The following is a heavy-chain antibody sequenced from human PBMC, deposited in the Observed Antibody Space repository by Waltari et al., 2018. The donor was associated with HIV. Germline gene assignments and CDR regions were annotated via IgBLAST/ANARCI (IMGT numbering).Heavy chain of an antibody. V-gene: IGHV4-39*02. CDR3: ASSYTYVVWGACDT. CDR1: GGSLTSSSNF. Sequence: QMRLQESGPGLVKPSETLSLTCNVSGGSLTSSSNFLGWVRQPPGKGLEWFGSIYHDGSTQYDSSLKDSSLKSRVTISLDTSRNLFSLELTSVTATDTAIYYCASSYTYVVWGACDTWGQGTLVTVSS. J-gene: IGHJ3*02. CDR2: IYHDGSTQYDSS. D-gene: IGHD3-16*01.